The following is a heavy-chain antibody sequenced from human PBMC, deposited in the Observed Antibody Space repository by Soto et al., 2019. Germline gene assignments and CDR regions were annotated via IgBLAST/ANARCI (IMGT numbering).Heavy chain of an antibody. D-gene: IGHD3-16*01. CDR3: TRDLFSYDYSGILWFAP. CDR2: IRSKGHNYAT. V-gene: IGHV3-73*01. J-gene: IGHJ5*02. CDR1: GFAFSGSA. Sequence: PGGSLRLSCAASGFAFSGSAMYWVRQASGKGPEWVGRIRSKGHNYATEYAASVKGRFTISRDDSKNTAYLQMNSLQTEDTAVYYCTRDLFSYDYSGILWFAPCGQGALVIVSS.